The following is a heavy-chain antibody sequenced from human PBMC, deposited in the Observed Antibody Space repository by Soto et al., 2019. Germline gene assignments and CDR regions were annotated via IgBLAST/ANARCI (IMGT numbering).Heavy chain of an antibody. V-gene: IGHV4-59*01. CDR3: AREGVSSSWYNYYGMDV. D-gene: IGHD6-13*01. Sequence: QVQLQESGPGLVKPSETLSLTCTVSGGSISSYYWSWIRQPPGKGLEWIGYIYYSGSTNYNPSLKRRVTTSVDXSXNQXSLKLSSVTAADTAVYYCAREGVSSSWYNYYGMDVWGQGTTVTVSS. CDR1: GGSISSYY. J-gene: IGHJ6*02. CDR2: IYYSGST.